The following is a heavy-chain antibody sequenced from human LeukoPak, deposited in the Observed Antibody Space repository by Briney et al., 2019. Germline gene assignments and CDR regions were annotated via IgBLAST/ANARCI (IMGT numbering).Heavy chain of an antibody. CDR3: ARGGAPNDY. J-gene: IGHJ4*02. Sequence: ASVKVSCKASGYTFTGYYMHWVRQAPGQGLEWMGWINPNSGNTGYAQRLQGRVTMTRNTSISTAYMELSSLRSEDTAVYYCARGGAPNDYWGQGTLVTVSS. V-gene: IGHV1-8*02. CDR1: GYTFTGYY. CDR2: INPNSGNT.